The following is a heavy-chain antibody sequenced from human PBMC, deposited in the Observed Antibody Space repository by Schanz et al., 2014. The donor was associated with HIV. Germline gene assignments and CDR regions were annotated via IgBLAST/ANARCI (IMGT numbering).Heavy chain of an antibody. CDR2: IKEDGSEK. J-gene: IGHJ6*02. CDR3: AKDRNYYDSRYRGKGNYYYYYGMDV. D-gene: IGHD3-22*01. V-gene: IGHV3-7*01. Sequence: EVQLVESGGGLVQPGGSLRLSCAASGFTFSRYWMTWVRQAPGKGLEWVANIKEDGSEKYHADSVKGRFTISRDNAKNTLYLQLKSLRAEDTAVYYCAKDRNYYDSRYRGKGNYYYYYGMDVWGQGTTVTVSS. CDR1: GFTFSRYW.